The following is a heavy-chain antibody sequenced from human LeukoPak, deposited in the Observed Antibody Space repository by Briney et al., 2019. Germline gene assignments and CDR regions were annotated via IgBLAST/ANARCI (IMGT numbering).Heavy chain of an antibody. CDR1: GYTLTELS. CDR3: ARDREDTAMALGG. J-gene: IGHJ4*02. Sequence: ATVKVYCKVSGYTLTELSMHWVRQAPGKGLEWMGGFDPEDGETIYAQKFQGRVTITADESTSTAYMELSSLRSEDTAVYYCARDREDTAMALGGWGQGTLVTVSS. CDR2: FDPEDGET. D-gene: IGHD5-18*01. V-gene: IGHV1-24*01.